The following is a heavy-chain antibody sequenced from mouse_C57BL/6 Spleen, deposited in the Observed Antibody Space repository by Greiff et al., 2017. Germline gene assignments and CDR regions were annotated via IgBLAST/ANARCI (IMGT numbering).Heavy chain of an antibody. V-gene: IGHV1-52*01. J-gene: IGHJ3*01. CDR3: ARYDGYGFAY. D-gene: IGHD2-3*01. CDR2: IDPSDSET. CDR1: GYTFTSYW. Sequence: VQLQQPGAELVRPGASVKLSCKASGYTFTSYWMHWVKQRPIQGLEWIGNIDPSDSETHYNQKFKDKATLTVDKSSSTAYMQLSSLTSDDSAVYCCARYDGYGFAYWGQGTLVTVSA.